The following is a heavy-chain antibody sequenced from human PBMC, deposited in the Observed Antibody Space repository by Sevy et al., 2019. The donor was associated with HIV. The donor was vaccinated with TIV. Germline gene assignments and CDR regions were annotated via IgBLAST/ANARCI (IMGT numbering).Heavy chain of an antibody. CDR1: GFTFSNAW. CDR3: ASRPLIDYYFFAEYFQY. J-gene: IGHJ1*01. Sequence: PGGSLRLSCAASGFTFSNAWMSWVRQAPGKGLEWVGHIKSKTDGGTTDYAAPVKGRFIISRDDSKNMLHLQMNGLQPEDTAVYYCASRPLIDYYFFAEYFQYWGQCTLVTVSS. V-gene: IGHV3-15*01. CDR2: IKSKTDGGTT. D-gene: IGHD3-9*01.